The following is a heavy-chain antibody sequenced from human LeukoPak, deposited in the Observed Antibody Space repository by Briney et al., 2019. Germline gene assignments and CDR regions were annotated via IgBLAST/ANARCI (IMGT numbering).Heavy chain of an antibody. D-gene: IGHD1-1*01. CDR2: IIPILGIA. CDR3: ARVRAGTTSYYYYGMDV. Sequence: ASVKVSCKASGGTFSSYTISWVRQAPGQGLEWMGRIIPILGIANYAQKFQGRVTITADKSTSTAYMELSSLRSEDTAVYYCARVRAGTTSYYYYGMDVWGHGTTVTVSS. J-gene: IGHJ6*02. CDR1: GGTFSSYT. V-gene: IGHV1-69*02.